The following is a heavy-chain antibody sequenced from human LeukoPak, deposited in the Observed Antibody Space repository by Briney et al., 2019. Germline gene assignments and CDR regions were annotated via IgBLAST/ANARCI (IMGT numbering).Heavy chain of an antibody. CDR1: GFTFSSYA. V-gene: IGHV3-23*01. CDR3: AKDLGYGFPYAEYFQH. J-gene: IGHJ1*01. CDR2: ISGSGGST. D-gene: IGHD5-18*01. Sequence: GGSLRLSCAASGFTFSSYAMSWVRQGPGKGLEWVSAISGSGGSTYYADSVKGRFTISRDNSKNTLYLQMNSLRAEDTAVYYCAKDLGYGFPYAEYFQHWGEGTLVTVSS.